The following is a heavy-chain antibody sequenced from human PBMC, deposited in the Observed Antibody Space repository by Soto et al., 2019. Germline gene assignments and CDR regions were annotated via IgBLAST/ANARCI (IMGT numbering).Heavy chain of an antibody. CDR1: GFSFSDYE. V-gene: IGHV3-48*03. J-gene: IGHJ4*02. CDR2: ISSGGSTT. CDR3: ARDRKSGGY. Sequence: VQLVESVGGLAQPGGSLRLSCVASGFSFSDYEMNWVRQAPGKGLEWVAYISSGGSTTHYADSVRGRFTVSRDNARKSVYLQMNTLSVGDTALYYCARDRKSGGYWGQGTLVTVSS.